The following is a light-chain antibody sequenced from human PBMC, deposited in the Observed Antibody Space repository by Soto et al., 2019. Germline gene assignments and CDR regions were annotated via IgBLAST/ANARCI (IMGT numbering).Light chain of an antibody. CDR2: DAS. J-gene: IGKJ1*01. V-gene: IGKV1-5*01. Sequence: DIQMTQSPSTLSAYVGDRVTITCRASQSISSWLAWYQQKPGKAPKLLIYDASSLESGVPSRFSGSGSGTEFTLTISSLQPDDFATYHCQQYNSYSWTFGQGTKVDIK. CDR3: QQYNSYSWT. CDR1: QSISSW.